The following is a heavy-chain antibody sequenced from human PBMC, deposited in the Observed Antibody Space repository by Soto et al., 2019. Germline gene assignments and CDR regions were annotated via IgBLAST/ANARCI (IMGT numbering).Heavy chain of an antibody. Sequence: GGSLRLSCAASRFTFSSDAMSWVRQAPGKGLEWVSAISGSGGSTYYADSVKGRFTISRDNSKNTLYLQMNSLRAEDTAVYDCAKVLYYYILTCSHNGGDAFDIPCQGT. V-gene: IGHV3-23*01. CDR1: RFTFSSDA. CDR2: ISGSGGST. J-gene: IGHJ3*02. D-gene: IGHD3-9*01. CDR3: AKVLYYYILTCSHNGGDAFDI.